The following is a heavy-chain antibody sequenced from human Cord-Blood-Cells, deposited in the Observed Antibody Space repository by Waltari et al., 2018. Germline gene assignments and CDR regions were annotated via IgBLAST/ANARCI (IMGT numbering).Heavy chain of an antibody. J-gene: IGHJ3*02. CDR1: GFTFSSYA. V-gene: IGHV3-30*04. CDR3: ARAHYYDSSGYAFDI. CDR2: RSYDGSSK. Sequence: QVQLVESGGGVVQPGRSLRLSCAASGFTFSSYAMHWVRQAPGRGLEWVAVRSYDGSSKYYADSVKGRFTISRDNSKNTLYLQMNSLRAEDTAVYYCARAHYYDSSGYAFDIWGQGTMVTVSS. D-gene: IGHD3-22*01.